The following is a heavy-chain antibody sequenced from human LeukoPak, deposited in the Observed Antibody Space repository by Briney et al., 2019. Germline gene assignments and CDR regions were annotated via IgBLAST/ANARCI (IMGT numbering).Heavy chain of an antibody. V-gene: IGHV3-23*01. D-gene: IGHD3-22*01. CDR1: GFTFTTYA. Sequence: TGGSLRLSCAASGFTFTTYAMSWVRQAPGKGLEWVSAISGSGGSTYYADSVKGRFTISRDNSKNTLYLQMNSLRAEDTAVYYCAKGTYYYDSSGYYNWFDPWGQGTLVTVSS. CDR2: ISGSGGST. CDR3: AKGTYYYDSSGYYNWFDP. J-gene: IGHJ5*02.